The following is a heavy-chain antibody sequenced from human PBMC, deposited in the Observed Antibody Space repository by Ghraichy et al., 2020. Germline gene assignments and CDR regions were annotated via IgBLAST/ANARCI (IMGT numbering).Heavy chain of an antibody. CDR1: GFSFGSYN. D-gene: IGHD4-23*01. CDR2: ITSSSRSI. J-gene: IGHJ6*02. V-gene: IGHV3-48*02. Sequence: LTCVGSGFSFGSYNMNWVRQSPGKGLEWVSYITSSSRSIFYADSVKGRFTISRDNAQNSLSLQMNSLRDEDTAIYYCARASRVVRFYYYDGMDVWGQGTTVTVSS. CDR3: ARASRVVRFYYYDGMDV.